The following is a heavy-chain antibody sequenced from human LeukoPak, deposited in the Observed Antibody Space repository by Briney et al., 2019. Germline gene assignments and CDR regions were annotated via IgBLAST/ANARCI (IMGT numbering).Heavy chain of an antibody. J-gene: IGHJ3*02. V-gene: IGHV3-74*01. D-gene: IGHD2-2*01. CDR3: AKAASGYCSSTSCYGAFDI. Sequence: GGSLRLSCAASGFTFSSYWMHWVRQVPGKGLVWVSRIKSDGSTTTYADSVKGRFTISRDNAKNSLYLQMNSLRAEDMALYYCAKAASGYCSSTSCYGAFDIWGQGTMVTVSS. CDR2: IKSDGSTT. CDR1: GFTFSSYW.